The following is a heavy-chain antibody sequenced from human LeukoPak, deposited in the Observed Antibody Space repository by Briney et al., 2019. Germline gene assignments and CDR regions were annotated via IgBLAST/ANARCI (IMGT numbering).Heavy chain of an antibody. D-gene: IGHD6-13*01. V-gene: IGHV1-2*02. CDR3: ARDHLSAAGSGG. CDR2: INPNSGGT. CDR1: GYTFTRYY. J-gene: IGHJ1*01. Sequence: GASVKVSCKASGYTFTRYYLHWVRQAPGQGLEWMGWINPNSGGTYYAQKFQGRVTVTRDTSISTVYMELSSLEYDDTAAYYCARDHLSAAGSGGWGQGTLVIVSS.